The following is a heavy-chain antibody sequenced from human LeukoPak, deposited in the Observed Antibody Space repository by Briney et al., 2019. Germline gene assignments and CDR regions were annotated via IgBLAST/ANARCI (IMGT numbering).Heavy chain of an antibody. Sequence: GGSLRLSCAASGFTFSSHWMTWVRQAPGKGLVWVSRINSDGSSTSYADSVKGRFTISRDNAKNTLYLQMNSLRAEDTAVYYCARDPRGYSGYDQRALDYWGQGTLVTVSS. CDR2: INSDGSST. CDR1: GFTFSSHW. D-gene: IGHD5-12*01. J-gene: IGHJ4*02. CDR3: ARDPRGYSGYDQRALDY. V-gene: IGHV3-74*01.